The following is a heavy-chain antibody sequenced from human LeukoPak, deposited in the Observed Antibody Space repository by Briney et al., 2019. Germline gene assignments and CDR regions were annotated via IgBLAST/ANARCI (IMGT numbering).Heavy chain of an antibody. J-gene: IGHJ3*02. CDR3: ARRDYDILTGLMNRAFDI. Sequence: ASVKVSCKASGGTFSSYAISWARQAPGQGLEWMGRIIPILGIANYAQKFQGRVTITADKSTSTAYMELSSLRSEDTAVYYCARRDYDILTGLMNRAFDIWGQGTMVTVSS. CDR1: GGTFSSYA. CDR2: IIPILGIA. D-gene: IGHD3-9*01. V-gene: IGHV1-69*04.